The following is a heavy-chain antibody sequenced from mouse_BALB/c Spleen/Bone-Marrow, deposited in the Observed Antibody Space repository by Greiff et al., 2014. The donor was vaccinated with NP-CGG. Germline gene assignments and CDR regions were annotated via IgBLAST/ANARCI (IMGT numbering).Heavy chain of an antibody. CDR1: GYSFTGFV. CDR2: IYPGNDGS. CDR3: AREGTGTGRCFDL. V-gene: IGHV1-83*01. J-gene: IGHJ1*01. Sequence: VQLQQSGPELVKPGTSVKMSCKASGYSFTGFVIRWVKQKPGQGLEWIGVIYPGNDGSYYNERFKGKATLTDDKSSNTAYMQLSSLTSEDSAVYFCAREGTGTGRCFDLWGAGTTVTVSS. D-gene: IGHD4-1*01.